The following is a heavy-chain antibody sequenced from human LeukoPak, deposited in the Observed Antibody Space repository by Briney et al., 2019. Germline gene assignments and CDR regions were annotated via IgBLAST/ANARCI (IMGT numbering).Heavy chain of an antibody. D-gene: IGHD6-19*01. CDR1: GYSFTTFG. CDR3: VRDLGDMAAGVFCDC. J-gene: IGHJ4*02. Sequence: ASVKVSCKASGYSFTTFGISWVQQAPGQGLEWMGWISAYSTYTGNTNDAQQFQGRVLMTTDTSTSIAYMELRSLRSDDTAVYYCVRDLGDMAAGVFCDCWGQGTLVTVSS. V-gene: IGHV1-18*01. CDR2: ISAYSTYTGNT.